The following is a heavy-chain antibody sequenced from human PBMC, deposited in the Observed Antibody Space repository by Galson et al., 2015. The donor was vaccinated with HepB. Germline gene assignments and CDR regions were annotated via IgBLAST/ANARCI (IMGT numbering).Heavy chain of an antibody. V-gene: IGHV3-23*01. CDR2: IHGVGGGT. CDR3: AKGRVRYFDWLS. Sequence: SLRLSCAASGFTFNSYAMTWVRQAPGKGLEWVSAIHGVGGGTFYADSAKGRFTTSRDNSKNTLYLQMNNLRAEDTAVYYCAKGRVRYFDWLSWGQGTLVTVSS. J-gene: IGHJ5*02. D-gene: IGHD3-9*01. CDR1: GFTFNSYA.